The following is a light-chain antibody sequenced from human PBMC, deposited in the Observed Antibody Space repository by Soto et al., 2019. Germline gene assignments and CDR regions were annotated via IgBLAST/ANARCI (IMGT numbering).Light chain of an antibody. CDR1: RTINRK. Sequence: EIVMTQSPATLSVSPGERATLSCRASRTINRKLAWYQQKPGQAPRLLISGASTRATGIPDRFSGSGSGTEFTLTISRLQSEDFAVCSCQQYYDYPPLIFGGGTKVEIK. V-gene: IGKV3-15*01. CDR3: QQYYDYPPLI. J-gene: IGKJ4*01. CDR2: GAS.